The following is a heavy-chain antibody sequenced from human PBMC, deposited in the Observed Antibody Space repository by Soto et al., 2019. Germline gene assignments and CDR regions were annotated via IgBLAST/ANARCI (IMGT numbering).Heavy chain of an antibody. Sequence: QVQLQESGPGLVKVSETLSLTCTVSGGSISNYWWNWIRQSPGKGLEWMGNINYTGSTKYNPSLQSRVTISVDMSKSQFSLRLSSVTAADTAIYYCARDRDWNDWFDPWGQGILVTVSS. CDR1: GGSISNYW. J-gene: IGHJ5*02. CDR2: INYTGST. D-gene: IGHD1-1*01. V-gene: IGHV4-59*01. CDR3: ARDRDWNDWFDP.